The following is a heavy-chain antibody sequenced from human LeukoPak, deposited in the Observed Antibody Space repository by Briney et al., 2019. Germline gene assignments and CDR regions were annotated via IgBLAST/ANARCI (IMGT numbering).Heavy chain of an antibody. CDR3: ARDLNDFWSGSCTFDI. CDR2: INPNSGGT. J-gene: IGHJ3*02. CDR1: GYTFTSYG. Sequence: VKVSCKASGYTFTSYGISWVRQAPGQGLEWMGWINPNSGGTNYAQKFQGRVTMTRDTSISTAYMELSRLRSDDTAVYYCARDLNDFWSGSCTFDIWGQGTMVTVFS. V-gene: IGHV1-2*02. D-gene: IGHD3-3*01.